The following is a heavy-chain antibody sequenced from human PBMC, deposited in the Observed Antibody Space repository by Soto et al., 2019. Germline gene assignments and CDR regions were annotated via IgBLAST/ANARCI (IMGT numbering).Heavy chain of an antibody. Sequence: QVQLVESGGGVVQPGRSLRLSCAASGFTLSRYAMHWVRQAPGKGLEWVTFISPDGSVEFYADSVKGRFTISRDNSQNTLYLEMYSVTADDTAVYYCVKDRTGTWSLDYLGQGTLVTVSS. CDR1: GFTLSRYA. CDR2: ISPDGSVE. J-gene: IGHJ4*02. V-gene: IGHV3-30*04. D-gene: IGHD6-13*01. CDR3: VKDRTGTWSLDY.